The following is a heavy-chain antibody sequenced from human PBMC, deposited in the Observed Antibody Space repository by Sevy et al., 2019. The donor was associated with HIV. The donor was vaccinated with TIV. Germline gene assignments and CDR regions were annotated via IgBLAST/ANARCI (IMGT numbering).Heavy chain of an antibody. CDR2: ISGSGGST. CDR3: EGSCSSTSCYTGFYYYYGMDV. D-gene: IGHD2-2*02. Sequence: GGSLRLSCAASGFTFSSYAMSWVRQAPGKGLEWVSAISGSGGSTYYADSVKGRFTIPRDNSKNTLYLQMNSLRAEDTAVYYCEGSCSSTSCYTGFYYYYGMDVWGQGTTVTVSS. V-gene: IGHV3-23*01. J-gene: IGHJ6*02. CDR1: GFTFSSYA.